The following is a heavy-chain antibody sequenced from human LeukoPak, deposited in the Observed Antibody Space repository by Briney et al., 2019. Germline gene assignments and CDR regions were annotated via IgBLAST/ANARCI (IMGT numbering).Heavy chain of an antibody. CDR1: GFTFSSYSMN. CDR2: IYYSGST. J-gene: IGHJ5*02. D-gene: IGHD6-13*01. V-gene: IGHV4-39*01. Sequence: KPGGSLRLSCAASGFTFSSYSMNWVRQAPGKGLEWVGSIYYSGSTYYNPSLKSRVTISVDTSKNQFSLKLSSVTAADTAVYYCARPLYSSSWYNWFDPWGQGTLVTVSS. CDR3: ARPLYSSSWYNWFDP.